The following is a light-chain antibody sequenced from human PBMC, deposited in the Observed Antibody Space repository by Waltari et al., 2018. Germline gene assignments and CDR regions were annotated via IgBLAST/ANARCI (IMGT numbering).Light chain of an antibody. CDR2: YTS. CDR3: QQHSTYPRT. CDR1: RDISNY. V-gene: IGKV1-16*01. Sequence: DIQMTQSPSFLSASIGDTVTITCRASRDISNYLVWYQQKPGKAPKTLIYYTSNLETGVPSRFTGSGSGAHFALTISSLQPEDYATYYCQQHSTYPRTFGPGTKVEI. J-gene: IGKJ1*01.